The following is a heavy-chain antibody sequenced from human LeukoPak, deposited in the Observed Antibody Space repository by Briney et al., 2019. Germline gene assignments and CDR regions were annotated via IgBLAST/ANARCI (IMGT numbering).Heavy chain of an antibody. V-gene: IGHV4-59*01. CDR2: IYYSGTT. D-gene: IGHD6-13*01. Sequence: NSSETLSLTCTVSGGSISNYYWSWIRQPPGKGLEWIGYIYYSGTTNYNPSLKSRVTMSVDTSKNQFSLKLSSVTAADTAVYDCARDQSSSWYGIHYWGQGTLVSVSS. CDR1: GGSISNYY. J-gene: IGHJ4*02. CDR3: ARDQSSSWYGIHY.